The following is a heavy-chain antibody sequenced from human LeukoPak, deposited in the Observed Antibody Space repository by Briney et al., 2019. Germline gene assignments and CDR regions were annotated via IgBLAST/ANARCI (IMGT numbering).Heavy chain of an antibody. J-gene: IGHJ4*02. CDR3: ARAQYSSGWSFDY. D-gene: IGHD6-19*01. V-gene: IGHV1-2*04. CDR1: GYTFTGYY. Sequence: GASVKVSCKASGYTFTGYYMHWVRQATGQGLEWMGWINPNSGGTNYAQKFQGWVTMTRDTSISTAYMALSRLRSDDTAVYYCARAQYSSGWSFDYWGQGTLVTVSS. CDR2: INPNSGGT.